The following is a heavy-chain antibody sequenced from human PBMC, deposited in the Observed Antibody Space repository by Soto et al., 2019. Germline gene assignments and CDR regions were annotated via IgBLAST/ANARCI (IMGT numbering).Heavy chain of an antibody. CDR1: GGSISSYY. D-gene: IGHD5-18*01. V-gene: IGHV4-59*01. Sequence: SETLSLTCTVSGGSISSYYWSWIRQPPGKGLEWIGYIYYSGSTNYNPSLKSRVTISVDTSKNQFSLKLSSVTAADTAVYYRARNAYSYGYWYYFDYWGQGTLVTVSS. CDR3: ARNAYSYGYWYYFDY. J-gene: IGHJ4*02. CDR2: IYYSGST.